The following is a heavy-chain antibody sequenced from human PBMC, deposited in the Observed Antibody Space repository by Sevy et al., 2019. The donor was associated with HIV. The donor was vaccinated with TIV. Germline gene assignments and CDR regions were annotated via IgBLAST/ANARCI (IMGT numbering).Heavy chain of an antibody. D-gene: IGHD3-10*01. CDR2: MYYSGST. Sequence: SETLSLTCTVSGGSISSSGSYWGWIRQPPGKGLEWIGSMYYSGSTYHSPSLKTRITISIDTSKNQFSLRLSSVIAADTAVHYCARHRDYVTMVRGIDQWGQGTLVTVSS. CDR1: GGSISSSGSY. V-gene: IGHV4-39*01. CDR3: ARHRDYVTMVRGIDQ. J-gene: IGHJ4*02.